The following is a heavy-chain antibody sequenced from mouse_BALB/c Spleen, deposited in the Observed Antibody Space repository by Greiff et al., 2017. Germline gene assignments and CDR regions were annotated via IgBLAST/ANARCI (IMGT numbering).Heavy chain of an antibody. J-gene: IGHJ3*01. CDR1: GHTFTSYW. D-gene: IGHD1-1*01. V-gene: IGHV1S22*01. CDR3: TRIPNYGGFAY. CDR2: IYPGSGST. Sequence: LQQPGSELVRPGASVKLSCKASGHTFTSYWMHWVKQRPGQGLEWIGNIYPGSGSTNYDEKFKSKATLTVDTSSSTAYMQLSSLTSEDSAVYYCTRIPNYGGFAYWGQGTLVTVSA.